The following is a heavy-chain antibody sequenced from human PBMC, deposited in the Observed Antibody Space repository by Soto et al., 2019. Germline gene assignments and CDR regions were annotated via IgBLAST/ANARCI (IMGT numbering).Heavy chain of an antibody. CDR3: ARAPRFSGWYLQGYFQH. D-gene: IGHD6-19*01. J-gene: IGHJ1*01. Sequence: PSGTPFPPCAVFCGSISSNNWWGWVRPPPRKGLEWIGEIYHSGSTNYNPSLKSRVTISVDTSKNQFSLKLSSVTAADTAVYYCARAPRFSGWYLQGYFQHWGQGTLVTVSS. CDR1: CGSISSNNW. CDR2: IYHSGST. V-gene: IGHV4-4*02.